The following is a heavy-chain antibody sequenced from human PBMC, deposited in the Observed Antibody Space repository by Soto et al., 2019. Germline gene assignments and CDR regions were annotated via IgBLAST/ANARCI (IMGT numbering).Heavy chain of an antibody. CDR1: GGTFSNYA. D-gene: IGHD1-7*01. J-gene: IGHJ4*02. Sequence: SVKVSCKASGGTFSNYAVNWVRQAPGQGLEWMGRIIPISGAANYAQKFQGRVTITADKSTSTSYMELSSLRSEDTAVYYCARDMTRTVVPYFDFWGQGTLVTVYS. CDR2: IIPISGAA. V-gene: IGHV1-69*06. CDR3: ARDMTRTVVPYFDF.